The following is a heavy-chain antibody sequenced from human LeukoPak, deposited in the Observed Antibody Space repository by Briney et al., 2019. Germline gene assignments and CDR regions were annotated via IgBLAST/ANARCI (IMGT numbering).Heavy chain of an antibody. CDR3: ARTNNYGDYGY. J-gene: IGHJ4*02. Sequence: GGSLRLSCAASGFTFSSYSMNWVRQAPGKGLEWVSYISSSSSTIYYADSVKGRFTIYRDNAKNSLYLQMNSLRAEDTAVYYCARTNNYGDYGYWGQGTLVTVSS. D-gene: IGHD4-17*01. CDR2: ISSSSSTI. V-gene: IGHV3-48*04. CDR1: GFTFSSYS.